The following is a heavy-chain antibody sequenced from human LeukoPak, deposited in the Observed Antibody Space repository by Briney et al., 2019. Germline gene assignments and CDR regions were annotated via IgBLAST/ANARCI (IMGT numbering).Heavy chain of an antibody. CDR2: IYYSGST. Sequence: SETLSLTCTVSGGSISSYYWSWIRQPPGKGLEWIGYIYYSGSTNYNPSLKSRVTISVDTSKNQFSLKLSSVTAADTAAYYCARGVPAATDYWGQGTLVTVSP. V-gene: IGHV4-59*01. J-gene: IGHJ4*02. D-gene: IGHD2-2*01. CDR3: ARGVPAATDY. CDR1: GGSISSYY.